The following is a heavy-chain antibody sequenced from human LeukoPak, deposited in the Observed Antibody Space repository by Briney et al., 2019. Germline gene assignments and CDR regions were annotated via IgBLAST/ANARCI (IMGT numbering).Heavy chain of an antibody. J-gene: IGHJ4*02. CDR3: ARGGYGNGWYLDY. CDR2: IFSSGST. CDR1: GGSMSSYY. D-gene: IGHD6-19*01. Sequence: PSETLSLTCTVSGGSMSSYYWSWIRQSAGKGLEWIGRIFSSGSTNYNPSLKSRATMSVDMSKNQFSLTLSSVTAADTALHYCARGGYGNGWYLDYWGQGTLVTVSS. V-gene: IGHV4-4*07.